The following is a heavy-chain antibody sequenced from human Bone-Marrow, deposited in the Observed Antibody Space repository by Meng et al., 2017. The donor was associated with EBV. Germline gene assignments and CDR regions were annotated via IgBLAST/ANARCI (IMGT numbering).Heavy chain of an antibody. V-gene: IGHV3-23*04. CDR1: GFTFSSYA. CDR3: AKAPIGYCSGGSCYGMDV. CDR2: ISGSGGST. D-gene: IGHD2-15*01. J-gene: IGHJ6*02. Sequence: EVQLVESXXXXVXXGGSLRLSCAASGFTFSSYAMSWVRQAPGKGLEWVSAISGSGGSTYYADSVKGRFTISRDNSKNTLYLQMNSLRAEDTAVYYCAKAPIGYCSGGSCYGMDVWGQGTTVTVSS.